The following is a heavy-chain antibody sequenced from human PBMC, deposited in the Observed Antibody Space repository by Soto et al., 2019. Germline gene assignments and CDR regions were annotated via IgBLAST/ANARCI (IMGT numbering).Heavy chain of an antibody. CDR1: GGSISSSNW. CDR3: AREIVGATTGNYFDY. V-gene: IGHV4-4*02. CDR2: IYHSGST. Sequence: SLTCAVSGGSISSSNWWSWVRQPPGKGLEWIGEIYHSGSTNYNPSLKSRVTISVDKSKNQFSLKLSSVTAADTAVYYCAREIVGATTGNYFDYWGQGTLVTVSS. J-gene: IGHJ4*02. D-gene: IGHD1-26*01.